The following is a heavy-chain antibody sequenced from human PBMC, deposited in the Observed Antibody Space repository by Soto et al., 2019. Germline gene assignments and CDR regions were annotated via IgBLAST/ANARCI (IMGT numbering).Heavy chain of an antibody. CDR2: IKSKTDGGTT. CDR1: GFTFSNAW. D-gene: IGHD6-13*01. V-gene: IGHV3-15*07. J-gene: IGHJ4*02. CDR3: TTYSSTWSRLGY. Sequence: EVQLVESGGGLVKPGGSLRLSCAASGFTFSNAWMNWVRQAPGKGLEWVGRIKSKTDGGTTDYAAPVKGRVTISRHDTKNTLYLQMNSLKTEGTAVYYCTTYSSTWSRLGYWGQGTLVTVSS.